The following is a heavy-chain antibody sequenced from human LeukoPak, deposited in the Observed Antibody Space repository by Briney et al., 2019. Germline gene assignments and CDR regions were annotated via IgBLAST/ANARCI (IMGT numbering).Heavy chain of an antibody. CDR2: IHYTGGP. D-gene: IGHD6-13*01. J-gene: IGHJ4*02. Sequence: PAETLSLTCTISGCPITTYYWSWIRQPQGKGLGGIGYIHYTGGPNYNPSLNSRRSISLDTYNSQFSLRSAYVTAADPAVYYCATGQILFGTHYWGLGTPVTVSS. CDR3: ATGQILFGTHY. CDR1: GCPITTYY. V-gene: IGHV4-59*01.